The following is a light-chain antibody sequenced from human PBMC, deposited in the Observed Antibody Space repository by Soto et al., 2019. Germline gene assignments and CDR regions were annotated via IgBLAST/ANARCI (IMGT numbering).Light chain of an antibody. CDR2: SAS. CDR1: QALSNY. Sequence: IQFTQSPSVLSASVGDIVTITCRARQALSNYLAWYQQKPGKAPDILIYSASTLQSGVPSRFSGSGSETEFSLTIRALQTEDFETYYCQQLSRYPLTFGGGTQVDIK. CDR3: QQLSRYPLT. V-gene: IGKV1-9*01. J-gene: IGKJ4*01.